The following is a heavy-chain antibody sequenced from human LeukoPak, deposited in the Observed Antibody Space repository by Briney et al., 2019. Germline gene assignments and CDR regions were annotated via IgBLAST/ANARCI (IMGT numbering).Heavy chain of an antibody. J-gene: IGHJ5*02. CDR3: AKEGATTVSPAFDP. D-gene: IGHD4-11*01. Sequence: GGSLRLSCAASGFTFSSYSMNWVRQAPGKGLEWVSYISRSSSTINYADSVKGRFTISRDNSKNTLYLQMNSLRAEDTAVYYCAKEGATTVSPAFDPWGQGTLVTVSS. CDR1: GFTFSSYS. V-gene: IGHV3-48*01. CDR2: ISRSSSTI.